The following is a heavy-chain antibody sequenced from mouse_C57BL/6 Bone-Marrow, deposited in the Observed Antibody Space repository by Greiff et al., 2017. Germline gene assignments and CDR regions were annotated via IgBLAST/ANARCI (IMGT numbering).Heavy chain of an antibody. J-gene: IGHJ4*01. Sequence: VQLQQSGPVLVKPGASVKMSCKASGYTFTDYYMNWVKQSHGKSLEWIGVINPYNGGTSYNQKFKGKATLTVDKSSSTAYMELNSLTSEDSAVYYGARGDITTAPYAMDYWGQGTSVTVSS. CDR1: GYTFTDYY. CDR2: INPYNGGT. V-gene: IGHV1-19*01. D-gene: IGHD1-1*01. CDR3: ARGDITTAPYAMDY.